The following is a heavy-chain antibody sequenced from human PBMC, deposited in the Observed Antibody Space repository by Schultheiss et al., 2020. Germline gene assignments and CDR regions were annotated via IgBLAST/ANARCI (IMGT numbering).Heavy chain of an antibody. Sequence: ASVKVSCKASGYTFTSYAMNWVRQAPGQGLEWMGWINTNTGNPTYAQGFTGRFVFSLDTSVSTAYLQICSLKAEDTAVYYFARAGYCSGGSCYLEYYYYYMDVWGKGTTVTVSS. J-gene: IGHJ6*03. CDR2: INTNTGNP. CDR1: GYTFTSYA. V-gene: IGHV7-4-1*01. D-gene: IGHD2-15*01. CDR3: ARAGYCSGGSCYLEYYYYYMDV.